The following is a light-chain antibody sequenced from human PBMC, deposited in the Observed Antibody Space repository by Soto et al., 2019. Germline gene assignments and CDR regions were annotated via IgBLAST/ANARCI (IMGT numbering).Light chain of an antibody. CDR1: QSVSNNY. J-gene: IGKJ1*01. V-gene: IGKV3-20*01. CDR3: QQYGSSVT. Sequence: EIVLTQSPGNLSLSPGERATLYCRASQSVSNNYLAWYQQKPGQAPRLLIYGASNRATGIPDRFSGSGSGTDFTLTISRLEPEDFAVYYCQQYGSSVTFGQGTKVEIK. CDR2: GAS.